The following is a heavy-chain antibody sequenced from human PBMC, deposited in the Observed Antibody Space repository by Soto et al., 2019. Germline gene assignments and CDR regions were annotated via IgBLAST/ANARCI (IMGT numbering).Heavy chain of an antibody. CDR2: ILTGGDT. D-gene: IGHD3-16*01. V-gene: IGHV3-53*01. Sequence: VGSLRLSGETSGFTVSSSYMSWVRQAPGMGLEWVSVILTGGDTHYADSVKGRFTVSRDNSQNTVYLHMNNLRGEDTATYYCARGYWRLGESYYFDYWGQGTLVTVSS. J-gene: IGHJ4*02. CDR3: ARGYWRLGESYYFDY. CDR1: GFTVSSSY.